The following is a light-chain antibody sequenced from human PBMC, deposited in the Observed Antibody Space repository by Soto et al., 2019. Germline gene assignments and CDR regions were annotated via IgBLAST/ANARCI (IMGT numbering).Light chain of an antibody. CDR2: EVN. V-gene: IGLV2-14*01. CDR3: GSDTSSSTLV. J-gene: IGLJ1*01. Sequence: QSALTQPASVSGSPGQSITISCTGTSNDVGGYNYVYWYQQHPGKAPKLMIYEVNNRPSGVSNRFSGSKSGNTASLTISGLQAEDAAYYYRGSDTSSSTLVFGTGTKLTVL. CDR1: SNDVGGYNY.